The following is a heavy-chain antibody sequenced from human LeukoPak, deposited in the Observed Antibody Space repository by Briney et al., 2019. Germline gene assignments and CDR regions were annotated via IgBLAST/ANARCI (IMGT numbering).Heavy chain of an antibody. J-gene: IGHJ4*02. CDR1: GFTFSSYA. V-gene: IGHV3-23*01. CDR2: ISGSGGST. Sequence: PGGSLRLSCAASGFTFSSYAMSWVRQAPGKGLEWVSAISGSGGSTYYADSVKGRFTISRENSKNTLYLQMNSLRAEDTAVYYCAKSRVYGDYGYFDYWGQGTLVTVSS. CDR3: AKSRVYGDYGYFDY. D-gene: IGHD4-17*01.